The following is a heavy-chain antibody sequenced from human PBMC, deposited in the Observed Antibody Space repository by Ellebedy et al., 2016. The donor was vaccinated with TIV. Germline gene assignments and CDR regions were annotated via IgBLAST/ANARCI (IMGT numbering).Heavy chain of an antibody. Sequence: GGSLRLSCAVSGFSLSAHYMSWVRQAPGKGLEWVSVIYSAGNTYYADSVKGRFTISRDTSKNTVFLQMNTLRAEDTAGYYCARVDLGLAFDYWGRGTLVTVSS. J-gene: IGHJ4*02. D-gene: IGHD3/OR15-3a*01. V-gene: IGHV3-53*01. CDR3: ARVDLGLAFDY. CDR2: IYSAGNT. CDR1: GFSLSAHY.